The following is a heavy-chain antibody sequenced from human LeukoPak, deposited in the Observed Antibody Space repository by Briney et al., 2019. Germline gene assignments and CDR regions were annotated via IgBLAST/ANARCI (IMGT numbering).Heavy chain of an antibody. Sequence: ASVKVSCKASGYTFTGYYMHWVRQAPGQGLEWMGWINPNSGGTNYAQKFQGRVTMTRDTSISTAYTELSRLRSDDTAVYYCARDHGVVPAAISYWGQGTLVTVSS. CDR1: GYTFTGYY. J-gene: IGHJ4*02. CDR2: INPNSGGT. V-gene: IGHV1-2*02. D-gene: IGHD2-2*02. CDR3: ARDHGVVPAAISY.